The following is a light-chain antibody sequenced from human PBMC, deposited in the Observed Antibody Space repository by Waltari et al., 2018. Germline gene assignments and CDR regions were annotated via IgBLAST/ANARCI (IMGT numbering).Light chain of an antibody. CDR3: QQSYRAPIT. Sequence: DIQLTQSTSSLSASVGDRVTITCRASQSISRYLNWYQQEPGKAPKVLIYSASSLQTGVPSRFSGSGSGTDFTLTISSLQPEDFATYYCQQSYRAPITFGQGTRLDIK. CDR1: QSISRY. J-gene: IGKJ5*01. CDR2: SAS. V-gene: IGKV1-39*01.